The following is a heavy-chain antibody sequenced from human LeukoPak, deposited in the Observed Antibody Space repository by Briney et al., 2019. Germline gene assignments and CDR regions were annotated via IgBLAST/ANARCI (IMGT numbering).Heavy chain of an antibody. Sequence: ASVKVSCKVSGYTLTELSMHWVRQAPGKGLEWMGGFDPEDGETIYAQKFQGRVTMTEDTSTDTAYVELSSLRSEDTAAYYCATASSFNYDFWSHFDYWGQGTLVTVSS. CDR3: ATASSFNYDFWSHFDY. V-gene: IGHV1-24*01. D-gene: IGHD3-3*01. J-gene: IGHJ4*02. CDR1: GYTLTELS. CDR2: FDPEDGET.